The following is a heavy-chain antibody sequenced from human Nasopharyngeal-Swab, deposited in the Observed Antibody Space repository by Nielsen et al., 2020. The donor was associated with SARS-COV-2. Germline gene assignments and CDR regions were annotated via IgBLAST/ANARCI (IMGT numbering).Heavy chain of an antibody. Sequence: SGPTLVQPTQTLTLPCTFSGFSLSTSGVGVGWIRQPPGKALAWLALIYWDDDKRYSPSLKSRLTITKDTSKNQVVLTMTNMDPVDTATYYCAHSSLLFRGPAFDYWGQGTLVTVSS. V-gene: IGHV2-5*02. D-gene: IGHD2-21*01. CDR2: IYWDDDK. J-gene: IGHJ4*02. CDR3: AHSSLLFRGPAFDY. CDR1: GFSLSTSGVG.